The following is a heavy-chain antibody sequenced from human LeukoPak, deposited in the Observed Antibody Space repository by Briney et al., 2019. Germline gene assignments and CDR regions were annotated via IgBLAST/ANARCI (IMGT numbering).Heavy chain of an antibody. CDR3: AKDIDYVVDY. Sequence: ASVKVSCKTSGYTFTNNGISWVRQAPGQGLEWMAWINAKNGNRNCAQKFQGRVTMTTDTSTNTAYLELRSLKSDDTAVYYCAKDIDYVVDYWGQGTLVTVSS. D-gene: IGHD4/OR15-4a*01. V-gene: IGHV1-18*01. CDR2: INAKNGNR. J-gene: IGHJ4*02. CDR1: GYTFTNNG.